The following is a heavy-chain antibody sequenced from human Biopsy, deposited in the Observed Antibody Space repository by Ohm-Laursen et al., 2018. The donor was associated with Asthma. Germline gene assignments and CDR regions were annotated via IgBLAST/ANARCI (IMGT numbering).Heavy chain of an antibody. V-gene: IGHV3-53*01. CDR2: IYSGGGT. CDR3: ARAYGGSFFSGSFDI. Sequence: SLRLSCAASGFAVSRDYMFWVRQAPGKGLEWVSVIYSGGGTYYADFVQGRVTISRDNSKNTLSLQMNSLRAEDTAVYYCARAYGGSFFSGSFDIWGQGTMVTVSS. D-gene: IGHD4-23*01. CDR1: GFAVSRDY. J-gene: IGHJ3*02.